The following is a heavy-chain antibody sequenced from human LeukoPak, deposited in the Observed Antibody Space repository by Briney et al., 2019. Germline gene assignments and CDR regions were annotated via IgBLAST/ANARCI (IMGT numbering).Heavy chain of an antibody. D-gene: IGHD2-2*01. J-gene: IGHJ5*02. Sequence: SETLSLTCTVSGDSISTSSYFWGWIRQPPGKGLEWIGYIYYSGSTNYNPSLKSRVTISVDTSKNQFSLKLSSVTAADTAVYYCATFTSTPPSWGQGTLVTVSS. CDR2: IYYSGST. CDR3: ATFTSTPPS. V-gene: IGHV4-61*05. CDR1: GDSISTSSYF.